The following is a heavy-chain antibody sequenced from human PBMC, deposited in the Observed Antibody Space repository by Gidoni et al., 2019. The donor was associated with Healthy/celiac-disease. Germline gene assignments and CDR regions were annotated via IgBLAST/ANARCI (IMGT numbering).Heavy chain of an antibody. CDR2: INPNSGGT. D-gene: IGHD2-15*01. CDR3: ARDRRYCSGGSCYSRGWFDP. V-gene: IGHV1-2*04. Sequence: QVQLTQSGAEVKKPGASVKVSCKASGYPFTGHYMHWVRQAPGQGLEWMGWINPNSGGTSYAQKFQGWVTMTRDTSISTAYMELSRLRSDDTAVYYCARDRRYCSGGSCYSRGWFDPWGQGTLVTVSS. J-gene: IGHJ5*02. CDR1: GYPFTGHY.